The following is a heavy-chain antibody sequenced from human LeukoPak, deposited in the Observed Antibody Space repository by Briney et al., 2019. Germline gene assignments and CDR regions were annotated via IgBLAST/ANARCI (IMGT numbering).Heavy chain of an antibody. V-gene: IGHV3-23*01. J-gene: IGHJ3*02. D-gene: IGHD2-2*01. CDR1: GFTFSSYT. Sequence: GGSLRLSCAASGFTFSSYTMSWVRQAPGKGLEWVSAISGSGGSTYYADSVKGRFTISRDNSKNTLYLQMNSLRAEDTAVYYCAKDRGCSTSCYGEPDDAFDIWGQGTMVTVSS. CDR2: ISGSGGST. CDR3: AKDRGCSTSCYGEPDDAFDI.